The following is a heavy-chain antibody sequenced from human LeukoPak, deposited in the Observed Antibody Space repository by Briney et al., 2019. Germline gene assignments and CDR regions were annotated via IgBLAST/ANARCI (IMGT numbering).Heavy chain of an antibody. V-gene: IGHV4-59*01. Sequence: SETLSLTCTVSGGSISDYHWTWIRQPPGKALEYIGYIYNRGTTYYNPSLKSRVTISADTSKKQFSLKLTSLTAADTAVYYCARGAGGYRFDPGGQGTLVTVSS. CDR2: IYNRGTT. CDR3: ARGAGGYRFDP. CDR1: GGSISDYH. J-gene: IGHJ5*02. D-gene: IGHD1-1*01.